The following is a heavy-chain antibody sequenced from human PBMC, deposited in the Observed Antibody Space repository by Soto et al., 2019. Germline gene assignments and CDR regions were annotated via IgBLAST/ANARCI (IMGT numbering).Heavy chain of an antibody. J-gene: IGHJ6*02. Sequence: GASVKVSCKASGGTFSSYAISWVRQAPGQGLAWMGGIIPIFGTANYAQKFQGRVTITADKSTSTAYMELSSLRSEDTAVYYCAREGGYSYGLSLHYYYYGMDVWGQGTTVTVSS. CDR1: GGTFSSYA. CDR3: AREGGYSYGLSLHYYYYGMDV. CDR2: IIPIFGTA. D-gene: IGHD5-18*01. V-gene: IGHV1-69*06.